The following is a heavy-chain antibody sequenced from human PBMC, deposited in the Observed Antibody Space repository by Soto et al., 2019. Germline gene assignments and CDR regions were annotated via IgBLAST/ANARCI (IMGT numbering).Heavy chain of an antibody. D-gene: IGHD1-26*01. CDR2: LYSDGTT. CDR3: ARERGGGATGGYFDY. J-gene: IGHJ4*02. Sequence: EVQLVETGGGLIQPGGSLRLSCAASGFTVSSKYMTWVRQAPGKGLEWVSVLYSDGTTYYADSVKGRFTISRDNSKNTLYLQMNSLRAEDTAVYYCARERGGGATGGYFDYWGLGTLVTVSS. V-gene: IGHV3-53*02. CDR1: GFTVSSKY.